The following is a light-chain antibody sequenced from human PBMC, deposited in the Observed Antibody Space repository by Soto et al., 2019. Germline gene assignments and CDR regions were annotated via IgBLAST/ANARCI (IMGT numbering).Light chain of an antibody. Sequence: EIVLTQSPATLSLSHGERAILSCRASQSVSTFLAWFQQKPGQPPRLLIYNASNRTTGIPARFSGSGSGTDFTLTISSLEPEDFAVYYCQQRGDWPPITLGQGTRLEIK. CDR2: NAS. CDR1: QSVSTF. J-gene: IGKJ5*01. CDR3: QQRGDWPPIT. V-gene: IGKV3-11*01.